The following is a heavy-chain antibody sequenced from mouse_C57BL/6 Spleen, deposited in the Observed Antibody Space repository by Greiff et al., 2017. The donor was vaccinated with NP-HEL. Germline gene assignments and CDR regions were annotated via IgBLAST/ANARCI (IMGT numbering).Heavy chain of an antibody. CDR2: ISNGGGST. J-gene: IGHJ2*01. CDR3: ARLTDGYLDY. Sequence: EVQLVESGGGLVQPGGSLKLSCAASGFTFSDYYMYWVRQTPEKRLEWVAYISNGGGSTYYPDTVKGRFTISRDNAKNTLYLQMSRLKSEDTAMYYCARLTDGYLDYWGQGTTLTVSS. V-gene: IGHV5-12*01. CDR1: GFTFSDYY. D-gene: IGHD2-3*01.